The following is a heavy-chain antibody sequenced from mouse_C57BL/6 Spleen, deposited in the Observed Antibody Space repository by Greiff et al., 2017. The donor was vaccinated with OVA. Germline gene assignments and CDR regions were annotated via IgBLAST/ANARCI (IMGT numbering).Heavy chain of an antibody. Sequence: EVQLVESGGGLVQPKGSLKLSCAASGFSFTTYAMNWVRQAPGKGLEWVARIRSKSNNYATYYADSVKDRFTISKADSESMLYLQIDNLKTGDTAKNDCVGLYGSSYWDFDVWGTGTTVTVSS. V-gene: IGHV10-1*01. CDR2: IRSKSNNYAT. CDR1: GFSFTTYA. D-gene: IGHD1-1*01. CDR3: VGLYGSSYWDFDV. J-gene: IGHJ1*03.